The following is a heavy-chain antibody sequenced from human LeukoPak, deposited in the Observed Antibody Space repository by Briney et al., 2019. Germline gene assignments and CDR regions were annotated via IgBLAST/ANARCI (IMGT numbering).Heavy chain of an antibody. D-gene: IGHD3-3*01. CDR1: GFTFSSYA. J-gene: IGHJ4*02. Sequence: GGSLRLSCAASGFTFSSYAMSWVRQAPGKGLEWVAVIPYDGSNKYYADSVKGRFTISRDNSKNTLYLQMNSLRAEDTAVYYCARDDTIFGVVIGPIKYWGQGTLVTVSS. V-gene: IGHV3-30-3*01. CDR2: IPYDGSNK. CDR3: ARDDTIFGVVIGPIKY.